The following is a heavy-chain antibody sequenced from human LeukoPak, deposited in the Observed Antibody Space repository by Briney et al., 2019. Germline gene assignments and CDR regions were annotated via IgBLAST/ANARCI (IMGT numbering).Heavy chain of an antibody. CDR3: ARGTTSSPGLDY. V-gene: IGHV3-7*01. J-gene: IGHJ4*02. CDR1: GFTFSSYW. CDR2: IKEDGSEK. Sequence: PGGSLRLSCAVSGFTFSSYWMTWVRQAPGKGLEWVANIKEDGSEKYCAGSVKGRFTISRDNAKNSLYLQMSRLRGEDTGVYYCARGTTSSPGLDYWGQGTPVTVSS. D-gene: IGHD6-6*01.